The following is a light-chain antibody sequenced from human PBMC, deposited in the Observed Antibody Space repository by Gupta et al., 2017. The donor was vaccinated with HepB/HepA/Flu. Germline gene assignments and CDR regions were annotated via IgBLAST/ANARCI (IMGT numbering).Light chain of an antibody. Sequence: DIQMTPSPSSLSASVGDRVTITCRASQGIRNYLAWFQQKPGKAPKALSYGAFSLQSGVPSKFSGSGSGTDFTLTISSLQPEDSATYFCQQYNGHPYTFGQGTKVEIK. CDR1: QGIRNY. J-gene: IGKJ2*01. CDR3: QQYNGHPYT. CDR2: GAF. V-gene: IGKV1-16*02.